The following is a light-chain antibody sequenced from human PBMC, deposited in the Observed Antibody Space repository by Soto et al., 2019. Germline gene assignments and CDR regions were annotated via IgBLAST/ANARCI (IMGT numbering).Light chain of an antibody. CDR1: TSDIGNYKY. CDR3: SSYTDRKHLV. Sequence: QSALTQPASVSGSPGQSITISCTGTTSDIGNYKYVSWYQQHPGKAPKLIIYEVSNRPSRVSDRFSGSKSGNTASLTVSGLQPEDEADYYCSSYTDRKHLVFGTGTKLTVL. V-gene: IGLV2-14*01. J-gene: IGLJ1*01. CDR2: EVS.